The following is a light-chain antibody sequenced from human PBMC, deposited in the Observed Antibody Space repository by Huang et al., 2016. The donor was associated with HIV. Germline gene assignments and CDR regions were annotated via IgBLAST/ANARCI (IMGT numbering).Light chain of an antibody. CDR2: DAS. Sequence: DIVLTQSPATLSLSPGERATLSCRAGQSVGSYLAWYQQTHGQAPRLLVSDASHRATGIPARFSGSGSGTDFTLTISSLEPEDFAVYYCHQHSSWPGTFGQGTRVEIK. CDR3: HQHSSWPGT. J-gene: IGKJ1*01. V-gene: IGKV3-11*01. CDR1: QSVGSY.